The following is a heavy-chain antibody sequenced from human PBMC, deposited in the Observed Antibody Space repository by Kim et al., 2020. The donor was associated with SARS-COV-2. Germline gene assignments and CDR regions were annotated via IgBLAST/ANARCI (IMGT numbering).Heavy chain of an antibody. D-gene: IGHD1-26*01. Sequence: SVKVSCKASGGTFSSYAISWVRQAPGQGLEWMGRIIPILGIANYAQKFQGRVTITADKSTSTAYMELSSLRSEDTAVYYCAREYGSYLRDPWGQGTLVTVSS. V-gene: IGHV1-69*04. CDR2: IIPILGIA. J-gene: IGHJ5*02. CDR3: AREYGSYLRDP. CDR1: GGTFSSYA.